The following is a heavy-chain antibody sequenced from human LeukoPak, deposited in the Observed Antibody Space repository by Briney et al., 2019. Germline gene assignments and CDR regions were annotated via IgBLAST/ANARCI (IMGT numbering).Heavy chain of an antibody. CDR2: IYYSGST. D-gene: IGHD3-10*01. V-gene: IGHV4-39*01. CDR3: ARLRGFGGYDYYMDV. Sequence: KPSETLSLTCTDSGGSISSSSYYWGWIRQPPGKGLEWIGSIYYSGSTYYNPSLKSRVTISVDTSKNQFSLKLSSVTAADTAVYYCARLRGFGGYDYYMDVWGKGTTVTVSS. CDR1: GGSISSSSYY. J-gene: IGHJ6*03.